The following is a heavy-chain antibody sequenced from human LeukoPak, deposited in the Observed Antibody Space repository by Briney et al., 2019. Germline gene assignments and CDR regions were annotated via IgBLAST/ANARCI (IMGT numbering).Heavy chain of an antibody. CDR2: INHSGST. CDR1: GGSFSGYY. D-gene: IGHD6-13*01. J-gene: IGHJ4*02. CDR3: ARGWSIAAALDY. Sequence: SETLSLTCAVYGGSFSGYYWSWIRQPPGKGLEWIGEINHSGSTNYNPSLKSRVTISVDTPKNQLSLKLSSVTAADTAVYYCARGWSIAAALDYWGQGTLVTVSS. V-gene: IGHV4-34*01.